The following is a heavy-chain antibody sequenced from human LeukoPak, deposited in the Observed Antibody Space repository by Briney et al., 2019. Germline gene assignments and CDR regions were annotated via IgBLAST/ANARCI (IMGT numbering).Heavy chain of an antibody. J-gene: IGHJ4*02. D-gene: IGHD3-3*01. CDR2: ISSSSSTI. CDR1: GGSISSGS. V-gene: IGHV3-48*01. Sequence: PSETLSLTCIASGGSISSGSYYWGWIRQPPGKGLEWVSYISSSSSTIYYADSVKGRFTISRDNAKNSLYLQMNSLRAEDTAVYYCARDRAIRSFYFDYWGQGTLVTVSS. CDR3: ARDRAIRSFYFDY.